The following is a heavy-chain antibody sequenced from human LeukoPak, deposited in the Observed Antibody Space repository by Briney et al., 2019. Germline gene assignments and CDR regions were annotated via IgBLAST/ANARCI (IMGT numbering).Heavy chain of an antibody. CDR2: IYTSGST. V-gene: IGHV4-4*07. D-gene: IGHD6-19*01. CDR3: ATTDRVAVTGTNYYYYYMDV. J-gene: IGHJ6*03. Sequence: PSETLSLTCTVSGGSISSYYWSWIRQPAGKGLEWIGRIYTSGSTNYNPSLKSRVTISVDKSKNQFSLKLSSVTAADTAVYYCATTDRVAVTGTNYYYYYMDVWGKGTTVTVSS. CDR1: GGSISSYY.